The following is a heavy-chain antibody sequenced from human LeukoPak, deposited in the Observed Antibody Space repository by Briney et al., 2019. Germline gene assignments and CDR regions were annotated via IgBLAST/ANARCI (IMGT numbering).Heavy chain of an antibody. CDR3: AKGGYSYGYIDY. D-gene: IGHD5-18*01. V-gene: IGHV3-30*18. J-gene: IGHJ4*02. CDR1: KFIFSIYG. Sequence: PGGSLRLSCAASKFIFSIYGMHWVRQAPGKGLEWVAAISSDGNKNFYADSVKGRFTISRDNSKNTSYLQMSSLRIEDTAVYYCAKGGYSYGYIDYWGQGTLVTVSS. CDR2: ISSDGNKN.